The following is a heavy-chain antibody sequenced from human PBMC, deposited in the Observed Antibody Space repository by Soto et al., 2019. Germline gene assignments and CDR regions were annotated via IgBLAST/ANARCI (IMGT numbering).Heavy chain of an antibody. J-gene: IGHJ6*03. V-gene: IGHV1-46*03. CDR2: INPSGGST. D-gene: IGHD2-15*01. CDR1: GYTFTSYY. CDR3: ASVVVVAATDYYYMDV. Sequence: ASVKVSCKASGYTFTSYYMHWVRQAPGQGLEWMGIINPSGGSTSYAQKFQGRVTMTRDTSTSTVYMELSSLRSEDTAVYYCASVVVVAATDYYYMDVWGKGTTVTVSS.